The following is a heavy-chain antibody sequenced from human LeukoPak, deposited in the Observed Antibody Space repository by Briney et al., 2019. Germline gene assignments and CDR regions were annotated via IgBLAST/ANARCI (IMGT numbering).Heavy chain of an antibody. CDR3: ARYSTIKYYDILTGYYTTAGPFDY. J-gene: IGHJ4*02. V-gene: IGHV4-59*08. CDR2: IYYSGST. CDR1: GGSISSYY. Sequence: SETLSLTCTVSGGSISSYYWSWIRQPPGKGLEWIGYIYYSGSTNYNPSLKSRVTISVDTSKNQFSLKLSSVTAADTAVYYCARYSTIKYYDILTGYYTTAGPFDYWGQGTLVTVSS. D-gene: IGHD3-9*01.